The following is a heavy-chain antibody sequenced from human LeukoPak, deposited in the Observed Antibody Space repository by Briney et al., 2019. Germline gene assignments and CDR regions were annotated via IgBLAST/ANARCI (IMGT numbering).Heavy chain of an antibody. CDR3: ARVSRTYYGSGSYPSTGFDP. V-gene: IGHV4-34*01. J-gene: IGHJ5*02. D-gene: IGHD3-10*01. Sequence: SETLSLTCAVYGGSFSGYYWSWIRQPPGKGLEWIGEINHSGSTNYNPSLKSRATISVDTSKNQFSLKLSSVTAADTAVYCCARVSRTYYGSGSYPSTGFDPWGQGTLVTVSS. CDR1: GGSFSGYY. CDR2: INHSGST.